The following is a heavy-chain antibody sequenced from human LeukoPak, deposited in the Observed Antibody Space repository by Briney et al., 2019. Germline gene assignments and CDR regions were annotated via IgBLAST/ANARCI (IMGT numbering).Heavy chain of an antibody. CDR3: ARDNDCSGGSCGGWFDP. Sequence: GASLRLSCAASGFTFSDYYMSWIRQAPGKGLEWVSYISSSSSYTNYADSVKGRFTISRDNAKNSLYLQMNSLRAEDTAVYYCARDNDCSGGSCGGWFDPWGQGTLVTVSS. CDR1: GFTFSDYY. J-gene: IGHJ5*02. D-gene: IGHD2-15*01. CDR2: ISSSSSYT. V-gene: IGHV3-11*05.